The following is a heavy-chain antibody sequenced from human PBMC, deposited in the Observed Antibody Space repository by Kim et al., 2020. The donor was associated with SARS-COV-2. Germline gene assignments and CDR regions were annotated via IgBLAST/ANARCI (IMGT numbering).Heavy chain of an antibody. CDR3: ARVVAELCDY. Sequence: GGSLRLSCAASGFTFSNYYMSWIRQAPGKGLEWVSYISSSSSYTNYADSVKGRFTISRDNAKNSLYLNMNSLRAEDTAVYYCARVVAELCDYWGQGTLVTVSS. CDR1: GFTFSNYY. J-gene: IGHJ4*02. CDR2: ISSSSSYT. V-gene: IGHV3-11*05. D-gene: IGHD5-18*01.